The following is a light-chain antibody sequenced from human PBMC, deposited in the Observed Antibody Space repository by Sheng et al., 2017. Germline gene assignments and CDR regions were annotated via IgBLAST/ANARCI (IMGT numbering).Light chain of an antibody. Sequence: EIVMTQSPATLSVSPGERATLSCRASQSVSSNLAWYQQKPGQAPRLLIYDASNRATGIPDRFSGSGSGTEFTLTISSLQSEDFAVYYCQQYNNWPPLTFGGGTKVQIK. CDR2: DAS. CDR3: QQYNNWPPLT. V-gene: IGKV3D-15*01. J-gene: IGKJ4*01. CDR1: QSVSSN.